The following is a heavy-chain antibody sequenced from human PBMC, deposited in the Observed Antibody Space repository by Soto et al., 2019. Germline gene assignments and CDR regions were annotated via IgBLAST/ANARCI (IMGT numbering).Heavy chain of an antibody. D-gene: IGHD3-10*01. CDR3: AGGQYTGHFQH. V-gene: IGHV3-66*01. CDR2: IYTGGST. J-gene: IGHJ1*01. CDR1: GFNVSTNY. Sequence: ESGGGLVQPGGSLRLSCAASGFNVSTNYMSWVRQAPGKGLEWVSVIYTGGSTYYADSVKGRFTISRDNSKNTVYLQMNSLRVEDTAIYYCAGGQYTGHFQHWGQGSLVTVSS.